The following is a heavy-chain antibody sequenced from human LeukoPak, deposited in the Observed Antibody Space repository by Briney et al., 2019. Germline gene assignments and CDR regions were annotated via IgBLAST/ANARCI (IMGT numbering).Heavy chain of an antibody. D-gene: IGHD2-2*01. CDR3: ARGRGTTSSNFDY. Sequence: GASVKVSCKASGYTFTGCYMHWVRQAPGQGLEWMGWINPNNGGTNYAQKFQGRVTMTRDTSISTAYMELSRLTSDDTAVYYCARGRGTTSSNFDYWGQGTLVTVSS. CDR1: GYTFTGCY. V-gene: IGHV1-2*02. J-gene: IGHJ4*02. CDR2: INPNNGGT.